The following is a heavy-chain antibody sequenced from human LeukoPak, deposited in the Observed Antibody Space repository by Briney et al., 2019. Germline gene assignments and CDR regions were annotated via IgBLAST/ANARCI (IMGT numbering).Heavy chain of an antibody. V-gene: IGHV4-39*02. CDR3: AREIAAAGCFDY. J-gene: IGHJ4*02. CDR2: IYYSGST. CDR1: GGSISSSSYY. D-gene: IGHD6-13*01. Sequence: SETLSLTCTVSGGSISSSSYYWGWIRQPPGKGLEWIGSIYYSGSTYYNPSLKSRVTISVDTSKNQFSLKLSSVTAADTAVYYRAREIAAAGCFDYWGQGTLVTVSS.